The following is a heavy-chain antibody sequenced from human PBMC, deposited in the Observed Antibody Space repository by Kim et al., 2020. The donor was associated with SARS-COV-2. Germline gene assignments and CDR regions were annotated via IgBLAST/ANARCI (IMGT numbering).Heavy chain of an antibody. Sequence: GGSLRLSCAASGFTLSDYYMTWIRQAPGKGLECVSYISSSSDYTNYADSVKGRFTISRDNAKNSLFLQMNSLRAEDTAVYYCARDPKDGILDVWGQGTTVTVSS. V-gene: IGHV3-11*05. CDR1: GFTLSDYY. J-gene: IGHJ6*02. CDR3: ARDPKDGILDV. D-gene: IGHD1-20*01. CDR2: ISSSSDYT.